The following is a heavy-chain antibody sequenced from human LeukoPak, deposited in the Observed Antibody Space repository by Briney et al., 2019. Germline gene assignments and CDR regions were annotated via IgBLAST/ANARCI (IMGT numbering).Heavy chain of an antibody. D-gene: IGHD3-16*02. J-gene: IGHJ4*02. CDR1: GFTFDDYA. CDR3: ATPLTV. Sequence: GSLRLSCAASGFTFDDYAMHWVRQAPGKGLEWVSVIYSGGSTYYADSVKGRFIISRDNSKNTLYLQMNSLRAEDTAVYYCATPLTVWGQGTLVTVSS. V-gene: IGHV3-66*01. CDR2: IYSGGST.